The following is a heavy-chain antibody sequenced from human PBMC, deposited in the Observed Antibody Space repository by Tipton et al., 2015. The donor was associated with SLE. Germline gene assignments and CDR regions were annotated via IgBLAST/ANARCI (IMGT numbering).Heavy chain of an antibody. D-gene: IGHD3/OR15-3a*01. Sequence: TLSLTCTVSGGSISSSSYFWVWIRQPPGQGLEWIGYFYYSANTNYNPSLKSRVTISVDTPKNQFSLNLSSVTAADTAVYYCAREGFWTTRFGYWGQGTRVSVSS. V-gene: IGHV4-39*07. CDR2: FYYSANT. CDR3: AREGFWTTRFGY. CDR1: GGSISSSSYF. J-gene: IGHJ4*02.